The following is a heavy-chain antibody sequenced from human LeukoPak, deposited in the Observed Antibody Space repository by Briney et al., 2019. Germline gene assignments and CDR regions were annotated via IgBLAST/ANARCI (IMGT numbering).Heavy chain of an antibody. CDR1: GGSISNYY. CDR3: ARRPYGGPFDY. J-gene: IGHJ4*02. V-gene: IGHV4-59*08. D-gene: IGHD4-23*01. CDR2: INYSGNT. Sequence: PSETLSLTCTVSGGSISNYYWSWIRQPPGKGLEWIGYINYSGNTNYNPSLKSRVTISVDTSKNQFSLKLSSVTAADTAVYYCARRPYGGPFDYWGQGTLVTVSS.